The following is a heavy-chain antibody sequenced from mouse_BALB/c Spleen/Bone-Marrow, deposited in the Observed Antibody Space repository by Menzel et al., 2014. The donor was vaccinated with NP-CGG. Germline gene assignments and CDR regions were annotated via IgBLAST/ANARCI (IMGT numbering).Heavy chain of an antibody. D-gene: IGHD1-3*01. J-gene: IGHJ4*01. CDR2: INPSTGYT. Sequence: VQIQQSGADLVKPGASMKMSCKASGFNFTNYWMHWVQQRPGQGLEWIGKINPSTGYTEYNQKFRDKATFTADNSSSTAYMQLNSLTSKNAAEYYCTRDNSGAKDYWGQGTSVTVSS. V-gene: IGHV1-7*01. CDR3: TRDNSGAKDY. CDR1: GFNFTNYW.